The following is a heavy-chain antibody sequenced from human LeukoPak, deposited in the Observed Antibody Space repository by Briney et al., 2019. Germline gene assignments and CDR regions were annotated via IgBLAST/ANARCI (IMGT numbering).Heavy chain of an antibody. CDR3: AKTSLLAVVHYFDY. J-gene: IGHJ4*02. CDR2: ISASETSI. V-gene: IGHV3-48*03. D-gene: IGHD6-19*01. CDR1: GFTFSLYN. Sequence: RGSLRLSCAASGFTFSLYNMNWVRQAPGKGLEWVSQISASETSIKYADSVRGRFTISRDNVKNSVYLQMNSLRAEDTAVYYCAKTSLLAVVHYFDYWGQGTLVTVSS.